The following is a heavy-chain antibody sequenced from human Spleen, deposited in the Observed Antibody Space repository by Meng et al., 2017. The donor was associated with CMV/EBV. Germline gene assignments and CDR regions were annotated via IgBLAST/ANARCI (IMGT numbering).Heavy chain of an antibody. D-gene: IGHD3-22*01. J-gene: IGHJ4*02. CDR1: GFTFSYYW. Sequence: GGSLRLSCAASGFTFSYYWMSWVRQAPGRGLEWVANIKQDGSEKYYVDSVKGRFTISRDNAKNSLYLQMNSLRAEDTAVYYCASDSSGYYYAYWGQGTLVTVSS. CDR3: ASDSSGYYYAY. V-gene: IGHV3-7*01. CDR2: IKQDGSEK.